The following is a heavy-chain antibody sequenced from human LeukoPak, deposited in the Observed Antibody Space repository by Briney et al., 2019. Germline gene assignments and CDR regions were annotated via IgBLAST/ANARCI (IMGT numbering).Heavy chain of an antibody. J-gene: IGHJ3*02. Sequence: SETLSLTCTVSGGSISSYYWSWIRQPPGKGLEWIGYIYYSGSTNYNPALKSRVTISVDTSKNQFSLKLSSVTAADTAVYYCARDERYCSGGSCYSDDAFDIWGQGTVVTVSS. CDR3: ARDERYCSGGSCYSDDAFDI. D-gene: IGHD2-15*01. CDR1: GGSISSYY. V-gene: IGHV4-59*01. CDR2: IYYSGST.